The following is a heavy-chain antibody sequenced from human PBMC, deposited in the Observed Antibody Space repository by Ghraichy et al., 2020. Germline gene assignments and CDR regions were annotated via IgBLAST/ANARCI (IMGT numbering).Heavy chain of an antibody. CDR3: ARGPIAAALKGNAFDI. D-gene: IGHD6-13*01. CDR2: TYYRSKWYN. J-gene: IGHJ3*02. CDR1: GDSVSSNSAA. V-gene: IGHV6-1*01. Sequence: SQTLSLTCAISGDSVSSNSAAWNWIRQSPSRGLEWLGRTYYRSKWYNDYAVSVKSRITINPDTSKNQFSLQLNSVTPEDTAVYYCARGPIAAALKGNAFDIWGQGTMVTVSS.